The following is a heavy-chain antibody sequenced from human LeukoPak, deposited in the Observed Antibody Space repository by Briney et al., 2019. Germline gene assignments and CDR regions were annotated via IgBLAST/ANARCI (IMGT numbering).Heavy chain of an antibody. CDR2: ISSSGATI. CDR1: GFTFTDYY. CDR3: AREVVVPGAPYYFDY. Sequence: GGSLRLSCAASGFTFTDYYMSWIRRAPGKGLEWVSYISSSGATIYYADSVKGRFTISRDNAKNSLYLQMNSLRAEDTAVYYCAREVVVPGAPYYFDYWGQGTLVTVSS. J-gene: IGHJ4*02. V-gene: IGHV3-11*01. D-gene: IGHD2-2*01.